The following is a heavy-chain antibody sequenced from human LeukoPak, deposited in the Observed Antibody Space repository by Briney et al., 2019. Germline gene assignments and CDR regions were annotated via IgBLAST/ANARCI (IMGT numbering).Heavy chain of an antibody. CDR2: INTDGGFT. J-gene: IGHJ4*02. CDR1: GFIFSDYW. CDR3: AREAKVGGALQY. Sequence: GGSLRLSCAASGFIFSDYWMHWVRQAPGKGLVWVSRINTDGGFTRYADSVQGRFIISRDTAKNTLFLQMNSLRAEDTAVYYCAREAKVGGALQYWGQGILVSVSS. V-gene: IGHV3-74*01. D-gene: IGHD1-26*01.